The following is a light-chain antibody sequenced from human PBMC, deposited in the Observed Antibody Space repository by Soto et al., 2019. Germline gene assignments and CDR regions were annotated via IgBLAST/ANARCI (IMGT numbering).Light chain of an antibody. J-gene: IGLJ1*01. V-gene: IGLV2-14*01. Sequence: QSALTQPASLSGAPRPASPIPRPGTHRDVGGYNYVSWYQQHPGKAPKLMIYDVSNRPSGVSNRFSGSKSGNTASLTISGLQAEDEADYYCSSYTSSSTYVFGTGTKVTVL. CDR1: HRDVGGYNY. CDR2: DVS. CDR3: SSYTSSSTYV.